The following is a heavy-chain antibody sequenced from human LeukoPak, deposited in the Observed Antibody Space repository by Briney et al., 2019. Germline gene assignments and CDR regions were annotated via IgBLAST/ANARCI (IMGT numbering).Heavy chain of an antibody. V-gene: IGHV1-69*02. J-gene: IGHJ4*02. CDR3: ARAVGATPIDY. Sequence: SVKVSCKASEGTFSSYTISWVRQAPGQGLEWMGRIIPILGIANYAQKFQGRVTITADKSTSTAYMELSSLRSEDTAVYYCARAVGATPIDYWGQGTLVTVSS. CDR2: IIPILGIA. CDR1: EGTFSSYT. D-gene: IGHD1-26*01.